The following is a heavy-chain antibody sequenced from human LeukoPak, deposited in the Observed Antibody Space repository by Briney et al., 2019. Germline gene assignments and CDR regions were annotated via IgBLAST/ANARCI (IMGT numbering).Heavy chain of an antibody. J-gene: IGHJ3*02. Sequence: SVTVSCKASGGTFSSYAISWVRQAPGQGLEWMGGIIPIFGTANYAQKFQGRVTITADESTSTAYMELSSLRSEDTAVYYCARCNSSGYYCDAFDIWGQGTMVTVSS. CDR1: GGTFSSYA. V-gene: IGHV1-69*13. D-gene: IGHD3-22*01. CDR2: IIPIFGTA. CDR3: ARCNSSGYYCDAFDI.